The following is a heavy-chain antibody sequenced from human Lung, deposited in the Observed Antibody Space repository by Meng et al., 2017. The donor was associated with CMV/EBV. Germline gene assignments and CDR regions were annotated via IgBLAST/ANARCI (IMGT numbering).Heavy chain of an antibody. CDR1: GFTFSSYA. D-gene: IGHD3-3*01. J-gene: IGHJ4*02. CDR2: ISGSGGST. CDR3: AKVGAYYDFWSFDY. Sequence: SGFTFSSYAMSWVRQPPGKGLEWVSAISGSGGSTYYADSVKSRFTISRDNSKNTLYLQMNSLRAEDTAVYYCAKVGAYYDFWSFDYWGQGTLVTVSS. V-gene: IGHV3-23*01.